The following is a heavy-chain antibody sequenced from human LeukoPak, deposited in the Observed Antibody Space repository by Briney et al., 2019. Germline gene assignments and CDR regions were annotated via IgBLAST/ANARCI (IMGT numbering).Heavy chain of an antibody. D-gene: IGHD2-15*01. CDR2: IYTSGST. Sequence: SETLSLTCTVSGGSISSYYWSRIRQPAGKGLEWIGRIYTSGSTNYNPSLKSRVTMSVDTSKNQFSLKLSSVTAADTAVYYCARERYCSGGSCIDYWGQGTLVTVSS. J-gene: IGHJ4*02. V-gene: IGHV4-4*07. CDR3: ARERYCSGGSCIDY. CDR1: GGSISSYY.